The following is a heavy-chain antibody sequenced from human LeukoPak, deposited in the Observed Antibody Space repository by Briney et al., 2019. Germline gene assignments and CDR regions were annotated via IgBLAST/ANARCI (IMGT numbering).Heavy chain of an antibody. Sequence: SETLSLTCAVSGGSFSGYYWSWIRQPPGKGLEWIGEINHSGSTNYNPSLKSRVTISVDTSKNQFSLKLSSVTAADTAVYYCARGAIYYDSSGYYYPDAFDIWAKGQWSPSLQ. D-gene: IGHD3-22*01. CDR1: GGSFSGYY. J-gene: IGHJ3*02. V-gene: IGHV4-34*01. CDR3: ARGAIYYDSSGYYYPDAFDI. CDR2: INHSGST.